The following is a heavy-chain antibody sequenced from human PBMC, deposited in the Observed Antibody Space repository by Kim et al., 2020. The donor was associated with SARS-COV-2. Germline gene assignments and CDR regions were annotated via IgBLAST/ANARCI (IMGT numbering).Heavy chain of an antibody. D-gene: IGHD3-22*01. V-gene: IGHV3-73*01. Sequence: ASVKGRFTISRDDSKNTAYLQMNSLKTEDTAVYYCTRRYYDSSGYYPADYWGQGTLVTVSS. J-gene: IGHJ4*02. CDR3: TRRYYDSSGYYPADY.